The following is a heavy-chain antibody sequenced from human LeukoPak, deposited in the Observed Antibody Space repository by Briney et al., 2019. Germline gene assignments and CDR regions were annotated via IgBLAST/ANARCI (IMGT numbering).Heavy chain of an antibody. V-gene: IGHV3-30*02. CDR3: AKETLGATAPLDY. CDR1: GFTLSDYG. J-gene: IGHJ4*02. D-gene: IGHD1-26*01. Sequence: GGSLRLSCAASGFTLSDYGMHWVRQAPGKGLEWVAFIRYDGSKKYYADSVKGRFTISRDNSKNTLYLQMNSLRVGDTAVFYCAKETLGATAPLDYWGQGTLVIVSS. CDR2: IRYDGSKK.